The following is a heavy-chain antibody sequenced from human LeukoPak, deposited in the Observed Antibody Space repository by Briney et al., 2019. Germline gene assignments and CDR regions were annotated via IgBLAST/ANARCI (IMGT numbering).Heavy chain of an antibody. V-gene: IGHV1-3*01. Sequence: ASVKVSCKASGYTFTSYAMHWVRQAPGQRLEWMGWINAGNGNTKYSQKFQGRVTITRDTSASTAYMELSSLRSEDTAVYYCARDHNYLDYGQGFDPWGQGTLVTVSS. CDR3: ARDHNYLDYGQGFDP. CDR2: INAGNGNT. CDR1: GYTFTSYA. D-gene: IGHD4-17*01. J-gene: IGHJ5*02.